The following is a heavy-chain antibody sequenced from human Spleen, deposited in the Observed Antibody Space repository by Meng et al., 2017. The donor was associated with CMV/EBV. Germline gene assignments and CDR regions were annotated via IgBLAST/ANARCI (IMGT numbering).Heavy chain of an antibody. CDR3: AHTPYDPSGYSPAFHI. V-gene: IGHV2-5*01. Sequence: SGPTLVKPTQTLTLTCTFSGFSLNTIGLGVGWIRQPPGKALEWLALIYWNDDKRYSPSLKNRLTISKDTSKNQVVLTMANMDPVDTATYSCAHTPYDPSGYSPAFHIWGQGTMVTVSS. CDR1: GFSLNTIGLG. J-gene: IGHJ3*02. D-gene: IGHD3-22*01. CDR2: IYWNDDK.